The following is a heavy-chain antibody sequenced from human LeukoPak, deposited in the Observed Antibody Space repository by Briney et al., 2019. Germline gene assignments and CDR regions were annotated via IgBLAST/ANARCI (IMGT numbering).Heavy chain of an antibody. J-gene: IGHJ5*02. CDR1: GGPISSGDYY. V-gene: IGHV4-30-4*01. Sequence: SETLSLTCTVSGGPISSGDYYWSWIRQPPGKGLEWIGYIYYSGSTYYNPSLKSRVTISVDTSKNQFSLKLSSVTAADTAVYYCARGPPSFGESNNWFDPWGQGTLVTVSS. D-gene: IGHD3-10*01. CDR3: ARGPPSFGESNNWFDP. CDR2: IYYSGST.